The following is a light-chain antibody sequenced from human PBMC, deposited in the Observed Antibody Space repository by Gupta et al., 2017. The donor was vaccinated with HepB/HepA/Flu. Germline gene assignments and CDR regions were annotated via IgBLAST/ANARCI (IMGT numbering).Light chain of an antibody. CDR3: YDWDAGPNGQVV. Sequence: QSVLTQPPSASGTPGQRVTISSSGSSTNSGSSTVNWYHQFPGTAPKLLSFNINQRPSGAPDRFSGSTSATSASPATSTLQSEEEADDDGYDWDAGPNGQVVFGGGTKLTVL. V-gene: IGLV1-44*01. CDR2: NIN. CDR1: STNSGSST. J-gene: IGLJ2*01.